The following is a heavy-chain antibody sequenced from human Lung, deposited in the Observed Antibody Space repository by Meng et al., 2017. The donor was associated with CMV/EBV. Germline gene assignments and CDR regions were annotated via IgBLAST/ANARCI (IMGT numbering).Heavy chain of an antibody. CDR1: GGSISRHY. CDR2: IYHTKRT. J-gene: IGHJ4*02. Sequence: LXCTVSGGSISRHYWSWIRQPPGKGLEGIGYIYHTKRTNYNPSLESRLTISVDTSKNHFSPELRSVTATDTAVYYCARGSPKNGWYQLDYWGQGTLVTVSS. V-gene: IGHV4-59*11. D-gene: IGHD6-19*01. CDR3: ARGSPKNGWYQLDY.